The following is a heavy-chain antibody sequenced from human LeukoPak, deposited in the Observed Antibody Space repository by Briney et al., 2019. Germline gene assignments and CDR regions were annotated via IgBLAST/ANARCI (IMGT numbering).Heavy chain of an antibody. J-gene: IGHJ6*02. V-gene: IGHV4-34*01. D-gene: IGHD1-26*01. CDR3: AREGYSGSYHTGNYYYYYGMDV. CDR2: INHSGST. CDR1: GGSFSGYY. Sequence: PSETLSLTCAVYGGSFSGYYWSWIRQPPGKGLEWIGEINHSGSTNYNPSLKSRVTISVDTSKNQFSLKLSSVTAADTAVYYCAREGYSGSYHTGNYYYYYGMDVWGQGTTVTVSS.